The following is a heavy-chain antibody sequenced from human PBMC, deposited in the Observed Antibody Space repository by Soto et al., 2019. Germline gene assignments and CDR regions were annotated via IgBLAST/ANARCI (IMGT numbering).Heavy chain of an antibody. CDR3: ARQIYDSDTGPNFQYYFDS. V-gene: IGHV5-10-1*01. Sequence: GEPLRIWWSGSGCSFAGYWITWVRQKPGKGLEWMGRIDPSDSQTYYSPSFRGHVTISVTKSITTVFLQWSSLRASDTAMYYCARQIYDSDTGPNFQYYFDSWGQGTPVTVSS. CDR2: IDPSDSQT. CDR1: GCSFAGYW. J-gene: IGHJ4*02. D-gene: IGHD3-22*01.